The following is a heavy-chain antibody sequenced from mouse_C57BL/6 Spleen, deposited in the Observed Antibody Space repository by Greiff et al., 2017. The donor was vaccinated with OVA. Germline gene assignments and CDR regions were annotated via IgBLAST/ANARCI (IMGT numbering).Heavy chain of an antibody. V-gene: IGHV1-15*01. Sequence: QVQLQQSGAELVRPGASVTLSCKASGYTFTDYEMHWVKQTPVHGLEWIGAIDPETGGTAYNQKFKGKAILTADKSSSTAYMELRSLTSEDSAVYYCTRWTTVVATRGWYCDVWGTGTTVTVSS. D-gene: IGHD1-1*01. J-gene: IGHJ1*03. CDR2: IDPETGGT. CDR1: GYTFTDYE. CDR3: TRWTTVVATRGWYCDV.